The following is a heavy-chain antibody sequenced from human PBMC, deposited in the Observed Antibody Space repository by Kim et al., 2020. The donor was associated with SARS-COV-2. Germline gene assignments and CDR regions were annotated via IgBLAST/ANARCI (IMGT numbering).Heavy chain of an antibody. J-gene: IGHJ2*01. Sequence: GGSLRLSCAASGFTFSSYGMHWVRQAPGKGLEWVAVISYDGSNKYYADSVKGRFTISRDNSKNTLYLQMNSLRAEDTAVYYCAKAGQWLDLKYWYFDLWGRGTLVTVSS. CDR2: ISYDGSNK. D-gene: IGHD6-19*01. V-gene: IGHV3-30*18. CDR3: AKAGQWLDLKYWYFDL. CDR1: GFTFSSYG.